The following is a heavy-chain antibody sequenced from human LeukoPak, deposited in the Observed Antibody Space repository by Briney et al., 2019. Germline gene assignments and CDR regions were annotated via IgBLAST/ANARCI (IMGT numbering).Heavy chain of an antibody. CDR2: INPNSDDT. Sequence: ASVKVSCKASGYTFTDSYMHWVRQAPGQGLEWMGWINPNSDDTNYAQKFQGRVTMTRDTSISTAYMELSRLRSDDTAVYYCASGDQHHQLPYWGQGTLVTVSS. CDR3: ASGDQHHQLPY. J-gene: IGHJ4*02. V-gene: IGHV1-2*02. D-gene: IGHD2-2*01. CDR1: GYTFTDSY.